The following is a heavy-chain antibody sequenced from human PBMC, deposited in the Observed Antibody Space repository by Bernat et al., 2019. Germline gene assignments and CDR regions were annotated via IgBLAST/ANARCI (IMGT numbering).Heavy chain of an antibody. Sequence: QVQLLQSGTEVKKPGASVLVSCKASGYIFNTYAVHWVRQAPGQGLGWMGWINEVNGNSRYSQKFQGRLTINWDTSATTAYMELSSLTSEDTAVYYCARARPTGSGTYGMDVWGQGTTVSVSS. CDR2: INEVNGNS. V-gene: IGHV1-3*01. D-gene: IGHD3-10*01. CDR3: ARARPTGSGTYGMDV. CDR1: GYIFNTYA. J-gene: IGHJ6*02.